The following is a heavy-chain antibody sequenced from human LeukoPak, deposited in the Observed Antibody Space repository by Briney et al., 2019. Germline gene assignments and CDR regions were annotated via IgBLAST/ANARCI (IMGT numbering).Heavy chain of an antibody. J-gene: IGHJ6*02. CDR2: IRSKANRYAT. V-gene: IGHV3-73*01. Sequence: GGSLRLSCAASGFTFSGSAMHWVRQASGKGLEWVGRIRSKANRYATAYAASVKGRFTISRDDSKNTAYLQMNSLKTEDTAVYYRTIDGVVAATPWSRYGMDVWGQGTAVTVSS. CDR3: TIDGVVAATPWSRYGMDV. CDR1: GFTFSGSA. D-gene: IGHD2-15*01.